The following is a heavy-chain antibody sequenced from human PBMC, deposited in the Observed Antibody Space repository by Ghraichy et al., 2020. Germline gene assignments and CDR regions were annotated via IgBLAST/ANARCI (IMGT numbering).Heavy chain of an antibody. J-gene: IGHJ6*02. CDR1: GGSISSYY. CDR2: IYYSGST. CDR3: ARNAGGSNPYPYYYYYYGMDV. D-gene: IGHD3-10*01. V-gene: IGHV4-59*01. Sequence: SETLSLTCTVSGGSISSYYWSWIRQPPGKGLEWIGYIYYSGSTNYNPSLKSRVTISVDTSKNQFSLKLSSVTAADTAVYYCARNAGGSNPYPYYYYYYGMDVWGQGTTVTVSS.